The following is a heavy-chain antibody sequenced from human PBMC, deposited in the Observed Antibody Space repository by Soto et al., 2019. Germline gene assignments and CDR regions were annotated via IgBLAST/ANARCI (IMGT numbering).Heavy chain of an antibody. Sequence: SETLSLTCTVSGGSISSGGYYWSWIRQHPGKGLEWIGYIYYSGGTYYNPSLKSRVTISVDTSKNQFSLKLSSVTAADTAVYYCARASAYYYYYGMDVWGQGTTVTVSS. CDR3: ARASAYYYYYGMDV. CDR2: IYYSGGT. J-gene: IGHJ6*02. V-gene: IGHV4-31*03. CDR1: GGSISSGGYY.